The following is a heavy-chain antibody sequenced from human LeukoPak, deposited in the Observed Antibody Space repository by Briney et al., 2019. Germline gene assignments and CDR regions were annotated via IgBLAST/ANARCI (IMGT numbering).Heavy chain of an antibody. CDR1: GGSISSGGYY. J-gene: IGHJ5*02. Sequence: SETLSLTCTVSGGSISSGGYYWSWIRQHPGKGLEWIGYIYYSGSTHYNPSLKSRVTISVDTSKNQFSLKLSSVTAADTAVYYCARVVPAASDWFDPWGQGTLVTVPS. D-gene: IGHD2-2*01. CDR3: ARVVPAASDWFDP. V-gene: IGHV4-31*03. CDR2: IYYSGST.